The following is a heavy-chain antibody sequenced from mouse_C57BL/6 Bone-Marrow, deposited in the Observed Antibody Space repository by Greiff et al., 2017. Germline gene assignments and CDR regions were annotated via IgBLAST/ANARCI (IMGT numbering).Heavy chain of an antibody. Sequence: EVKLMESGPVLVKPGASVKMSCKASGYTFTDYYMNWVKQSHGKSLEWIGVINPYNGGTSYNQKFKGKATLTVDKSSSTAYMELNSLTSEDSAVYYCAYYDGYYADWFAYWGQGTLVTVSA. CDR1: GYTFTDYY. CDR2: INPYNGGT. V-gene: IGHV1-19*01. CDR3: AYYDGYYADWFAY. D-gene: IGHD2-3*01. J-gene: IGHJ3*01.